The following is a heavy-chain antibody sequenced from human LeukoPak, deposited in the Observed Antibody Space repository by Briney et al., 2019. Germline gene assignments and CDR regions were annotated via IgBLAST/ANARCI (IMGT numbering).Heavy chain of an antibody. D-gene: IGHD2-21*01. CDR2: IYTSGST. V-gene: IGHV4-61*02. CDR1: GGSISGGSYY. Sequence: SETLSLTCTVSGGSISGGSYYWSWIRQPAGKGLEWIGRIYTSGSTNYNPSLKCRVTISVDTSKNQFSLKLSSVTAADTAVYYCARDSYCGGDCYYSYWGQGTLVTVSS. J-gene: IGHJ4*02. CDR3: ARDSYCGGDCYYSY.